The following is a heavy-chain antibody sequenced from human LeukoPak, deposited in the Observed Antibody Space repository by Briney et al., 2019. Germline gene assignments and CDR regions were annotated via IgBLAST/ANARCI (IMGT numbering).Heavy chain of an antibody. J-gene: IGHJ3*02. CDR1: GFSFSGSW. Sequence: GGSLRLSCTASGFSFSGSWMSWVRQLPGKGLEWLADMNPDGSTIVYVDSVKGRFTISRNNAKNSVYLQMDGLRAENTAVYYCARDPLNGALDIWGQGTLVTVSS. V-gene: IGHV3-7*01. CDR3: ARDPLNGALDI. CDR2: MNPDGSTI.